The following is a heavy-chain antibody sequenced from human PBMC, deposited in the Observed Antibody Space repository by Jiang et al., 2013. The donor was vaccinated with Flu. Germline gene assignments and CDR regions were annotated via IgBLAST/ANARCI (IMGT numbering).Heavy chain of an antibody. J-gene: IGHJ6*02. V-gene: IGHV1-18*01. Sequence: GAEVKKPGSSVKVSCKASGYTFTSYGISWVRQAPGQGLEWMGWISTYSIKTNYAQIFQGRVTLTTDTSTSTAYMEMRSLRSDDTAVYYCARDGDRISTSGLNYDYYYGMDVWGQGTTVTVSS. D-gene: IGHD2-21*01. CDR3: ARDGDRISTSGLNYDYYYGMDV. CDR1: GYTFTSYG. CDR2: ISTYSIKT.